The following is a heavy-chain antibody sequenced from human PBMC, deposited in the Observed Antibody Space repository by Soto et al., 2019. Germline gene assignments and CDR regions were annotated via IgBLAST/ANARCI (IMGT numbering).Heavy chain of an antibody. CDR1: GGTFSSYT. CDR2: IIPILGIA. J-gene: IGHJ4*02. CDR3: ARGSGTNFPFFDH. D-gene: IGHD1-26*01. V-gene: IGHV1-69*02. Sequence: SVKVSCKASGGTFSSYTISWVRQAPGQGLEWMGRIIPILGIANYAQKFQGRVTITADKSTSTAYMELSSLRSEDTAIYYCARGSGTNFPFFDHWGQGTLVTVSS.